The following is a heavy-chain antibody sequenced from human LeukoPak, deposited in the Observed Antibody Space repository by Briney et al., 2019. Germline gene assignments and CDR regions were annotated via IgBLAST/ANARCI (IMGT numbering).Heavy chain of an antibody. V-gene: IGHV4-31*03. D-gene: IGHD5-12*01. CDR1: GGSISSGGYY. Sequence: SETLSLTCTVSGGSISSGGYYWSWIRQHPGKGLEWIGYIYYSGSTYYNPSLKSRGTISVDTSKNQFSLKLSSVTAADTAVYYCARSAMGGYSKLDAFDIWGQGTMVTVSS. CDR3: ARSAMGGYSKLDAFDI. CDR2: IYYSGST. J-gene: IGHJ3*02.